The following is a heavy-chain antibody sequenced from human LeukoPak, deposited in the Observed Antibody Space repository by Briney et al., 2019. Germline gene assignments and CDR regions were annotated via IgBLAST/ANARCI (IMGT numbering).Heavy chain of an antibody. Sequence: GGSLRLSCAASGFTVSSNYMSWVRQAPGKGLEWVSVIYSGGSTYYADSVKGRFTISRDNSKNTLYLQMNSLRAEDTAVYYCARDGIGSGVKRKYYFDYWGQGTLVTVSS. J-gene: IGHJ4*02. D-gene: IGHD3-10*01. CDR3: ARDGIGSGVKRKYYFDY. V-gene: IGHV3-53*01. CDR1: GFTVSSNY. CDR2: IYSGGST.